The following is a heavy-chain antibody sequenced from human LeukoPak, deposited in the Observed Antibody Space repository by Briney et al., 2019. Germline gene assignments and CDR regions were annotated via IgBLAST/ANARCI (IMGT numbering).Heavy chain of an antibody. Sequence: GGSLRLSCAASGFTFSSYWMSWVRQAPGKGLEWVANIKQDGSEKYYVDSVKGRFTVSRDNAKNSLYLQMNSLRAEDTAVYYCARDGPPGAPELWFGELSGAFDIWGQGTMVTVSS. CDR3: ARDGPPGAPELWFGELSGAFDI. V-gene: IGHV3-7*01. CDR2: IKQDGSEK. D-gene: IGHD3-10*01. J-gene: IGHJ3*02. CDR1: GFTFSSYW.